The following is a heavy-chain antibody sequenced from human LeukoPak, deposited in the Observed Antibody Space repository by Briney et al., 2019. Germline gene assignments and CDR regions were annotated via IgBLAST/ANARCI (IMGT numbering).Heavy chain of an antibody. J-gene: IGHJ6*02. CDR1: GGSFSGYY. Sequence: SETLSLTCAVYGGSFSGYYWSWIRQPPGKGLEWIGEINHSGSTNDNPSLKSRVTISVDTSKNQFSLKLSSVTAADTAVYYCARVTGYSSGWYADYYYGMDVWGQGTTVTVSS. CDR2: INHSGST. D-gene: IGHD6-19*01. CDR3: ARVTGYSSGWYADYYYGMDV. V-gene: IGHV4-34*01.